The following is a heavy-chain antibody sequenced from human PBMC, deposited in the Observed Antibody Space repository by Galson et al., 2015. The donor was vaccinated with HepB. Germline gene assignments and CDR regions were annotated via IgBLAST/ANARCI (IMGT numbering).Heavy chain of an antibody. CDR1: GFTFSSYG. Sequence: SLRLSCAASGFTFSSYGMHWVRQAPGKGLEWVAVISYDGSNKYYADSVKGRFTISRDNSKNTLYLQMNSLRAEDTAVYYCAKDLGAYCGGDCYAPGYWGQGTLVTVSS. CDR2: ISYDGSNK. D-gene: IGHD2-21*02. J-gene: IGHJ4*02. CDR3: AKDLGAYCGGDCYAPGY. V-gene: IGHV3-30*18.